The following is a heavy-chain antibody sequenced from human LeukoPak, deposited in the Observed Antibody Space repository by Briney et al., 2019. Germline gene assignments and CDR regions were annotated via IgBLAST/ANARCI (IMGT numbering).Heavy chain of an antibody. J-gene: IGHJ4*02. V-gene: IGHV3-20*04. D-gene: IGHD6-13*01. CDR3: ARGSSNFDY. CDR2: INWSGGYS. CDR1: GFIFEDYG. Sequence: PGGSLRLSCAASGFIFEDYGMGWVRQAPGAGKGLEWVSGINWSGGYSGYVDSVKGRFTISRDNAKKFLYLQMDSLRAEDTAVYYCARGSSNFDYWGQGTLVTVSS.